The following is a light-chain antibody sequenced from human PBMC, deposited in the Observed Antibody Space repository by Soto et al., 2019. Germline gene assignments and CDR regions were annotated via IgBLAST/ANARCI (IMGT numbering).Light chain of an antibody. Sequence: EIVLTQSPGTLSLSPGEEATLSCRASQSVDSNYLGWYQQKPGQTPRLIIYGASGRADGIPHRFSGSGFGTDFTLTISKVEPEDFAVYYCQQYGTPRSVTFGQGTRLDI. V-gene: IGKV3-20*01. CDR2: GAS. J-gene: IGKJ5*01. CDR1: QSVDSNY. CDR3: QQYGTPRSVT.